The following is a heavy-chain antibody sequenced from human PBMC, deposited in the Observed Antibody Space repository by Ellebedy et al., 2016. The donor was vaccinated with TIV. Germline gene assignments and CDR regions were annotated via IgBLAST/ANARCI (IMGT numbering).Heavy chain of an antibody. V-gene: IGHV4-4*07. Sequence: MPSETLSLTCSVSGDSMRIYFWNWIRQSAGKGLEWLGRISTTWRMSHNPSLESRVSITVDTSKNQFSLILRSVTAADTAVYFCVRDDTVGNFDYWGQGAPVIVSS. CDR2: ISTTWRM. J-gene: IGHJ4*02. CDR3: VRDDTVGNFDY. D-gene: IGHD4-23*01. CDR1: GDSMRIYF.